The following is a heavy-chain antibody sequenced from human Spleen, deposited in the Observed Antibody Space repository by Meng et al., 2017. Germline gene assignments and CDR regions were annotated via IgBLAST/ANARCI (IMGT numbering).Heavy chain of an antibody. CDR3: ARDRYSNYYYYYGMDV. D-gene: IGHD4-11*01. Sequence: SVKVSCKASGYTVTTYYIYWVRQAPGQGLEWMGGIIPIFGTANYAQKFQGRVTITADESTSTAYMELSSLRSEDTAVYYCARDRYSNYYYYYGMDVWGQGTTVTVSS. CDR2: IIPIFGTA. V-gene: IGHV1-69*13. CDR1: GYTVTTYY. J-gene: IGHJ6*02.